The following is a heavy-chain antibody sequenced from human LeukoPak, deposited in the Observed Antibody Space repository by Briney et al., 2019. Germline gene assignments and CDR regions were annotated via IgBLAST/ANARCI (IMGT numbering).Heavy chain of an antibody. CDR3: ARGTITIFGVRTGFDP. J-gene: IGHJ5*02. CDR2: IYPSGGST. V-gene: IGHV1-46*03. CDR1: GYTFTSYY. D-gene: IGHD3-3*01. Sequence: ASVKVSCKASGYTFTSYYMHWVRQAPGQGLEWMGIIYPSGGSTSYAQKFQGRVTMTRDTSTSTVYMELSSLRSEDTAVYYCARGTITIFGVRTGFDPWGQGTLVTVSS.